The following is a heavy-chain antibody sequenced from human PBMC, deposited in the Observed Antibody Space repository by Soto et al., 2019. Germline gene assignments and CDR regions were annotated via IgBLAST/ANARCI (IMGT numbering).Heavy chain of an antibody. Sequence: VASVKVSCKASGGTFSSYAISWVRQAPGQGLEWMGGIIPIFGTANYAQKFQGRVTITADKSTSTAYMELSSLRSEDTAVYYCARDGLGDILTGYVSDGVVAFDIWG. J-gene: IGHJ3*02. CDR1: GGTFSSYA. CDR2: IIPIFGTA. V-gene: IGHV1-69*06. CDR3: ARDGLGDILTGYVSDGVVAFDI. D-gene: IGHD3-9*01.